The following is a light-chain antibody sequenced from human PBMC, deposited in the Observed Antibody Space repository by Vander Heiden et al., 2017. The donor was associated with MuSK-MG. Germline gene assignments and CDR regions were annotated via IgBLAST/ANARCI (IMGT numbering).Light chain of an antibody. CDR2: DVS. J-gene: IGLJ1*01. V-gene: IGLV2-14*01. Sequence: QSPLPQPACASGPPGQSTTLSCPGTTCDVGGYNYVSLSQQHACKAPKLMIYDVSKRPSGVSNRFSGSKSGNTASLTISGLQDEEEADYYGSSDTSSSTLVFGTGTKVTVL. CDR1: TCDVGGYNY. CDR3: SSDTSSSTLV.